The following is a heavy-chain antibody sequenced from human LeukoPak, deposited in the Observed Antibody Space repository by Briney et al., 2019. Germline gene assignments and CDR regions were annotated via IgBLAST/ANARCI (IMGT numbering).Heavy chain of an antibody. V-gene: IGHV4-38-2*02. CDR3: ARDLGLTISDNWFDP. CDR1: DYSISSGYF. Sequence: KPSETLSLTCTVSDYSISSGYFWTWIRQPPGKGLEWIGSIFHTGISYYNPSLKSPVTISVDTSKNQFSLELSSVTAADTAVYYCARDLGLTISDNWFDPWGQGTLVTVSS. CDR2: IFHTGIS. D-gene: IGHD3-3*01. J-gene: IGHJ5*02.